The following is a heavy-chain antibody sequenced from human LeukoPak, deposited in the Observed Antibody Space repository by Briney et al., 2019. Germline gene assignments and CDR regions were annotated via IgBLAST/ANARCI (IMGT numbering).Heavy chain of an antibody. CDR2: FDPEDGEI. V-gene: IGHV1-24*01. Sequence: GASVKVSCKVSGYTLTELSMHWVRQAPGKGLEWMGGFDPEDGEIIYARNFQDRVTMTEDTSTDTAYMEVHGLTSEDTAVYYCATEIRGVIIPKFDYWGQGTLITVSS. CDR3: ATEIRGVIIPKFDY. CDR1: GYTLTELS. J-gene: IGHJ4*02. D-gene: IGHD3-10*01.